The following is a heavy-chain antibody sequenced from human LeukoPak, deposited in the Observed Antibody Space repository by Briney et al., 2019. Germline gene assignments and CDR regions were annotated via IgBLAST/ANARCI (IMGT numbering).Heavy chain of an antibody. Sequence: PSETLSLTCTVSGGSIVSSSYYWGWIRQPPGKGLEWIGSIYYSGSTYYNPSLKSRVTISVDTSKNQSSLNLSSVTAADTAVYYCATGGGIVADPGAFDIWGQGTMVTVSS. CDR3: ATGGGIVADPGAFDI. J-gene: IGHJ3*02. CDR1: GGSIVSSSYY. CDR2: IYYSGST. V-gene: IGHV4-39*07. D-gene: IGHD1-26*01.